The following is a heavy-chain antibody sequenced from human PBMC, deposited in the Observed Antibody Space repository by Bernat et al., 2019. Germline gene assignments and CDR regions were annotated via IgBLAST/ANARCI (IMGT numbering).Heavy chain of an antibody. J-gene: IGHJ4*02. CDR2: ISSSGSTI. CDR1: GFTFSSYE. CDR3: ARDAAVAGSSEFDY. Sequence: EVQLVESGGGLVQPGGSLRLSCVASGFTFSSYEMNWVRQAPGKGLEWVSYISSSGSTIYYADSVKGRFTISRDNAKNSLYLQMNSLRAEDTAVYYCARDAAVAGSSEFDYWGQGTLVTVSS. V-gene: IGHV3-48*03. D-gene: IGHD6-19*01.